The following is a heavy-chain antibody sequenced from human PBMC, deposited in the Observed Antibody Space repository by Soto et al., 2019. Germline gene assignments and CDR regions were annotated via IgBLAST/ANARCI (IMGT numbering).Heavy chain of an antibody. CDR1: DFTFNNYA. J-gene: IGHJ5*01. Sequence: QVQLVESRGGVVQPGRSLRLSCAASDFTFNNYAMHWVRQAPGKGLEWVALIWHDGSNKYYSDSVRGRFTISRDNSNNTRDLQMNSLRVEDTAVYYCAKPRGGGLTQGIRFDSWGQGTLVTVSS. D-gene: IGHD3-16*01. CDR3: AKPRGGGLTQGIRFDS. CDR2: IWHDGSNK. V-gene: IGHV3-33*06.